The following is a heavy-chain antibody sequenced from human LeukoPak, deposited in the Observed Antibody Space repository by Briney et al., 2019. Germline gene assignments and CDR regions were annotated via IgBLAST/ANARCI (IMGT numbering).Heavy chain of an antibody. J-gene: IGHJ5*02. CDR1: GGSFSGYY. D-gene: IGHD3-10*01. V-gene: IGHV4-34*01. CDR3: ARADYYGSGNNWFDP. CDR2: INHSGST. Sequence: PSETLSLTCAVYGGSFSGYYWSWIRQPPGKGLEWIGEINHSGSTNYNPSLKSRVTISVDTSKNQVSLKLSSLTAADTAVYYCARADYYGSGNNWFDPWGQGTLVTVSS.